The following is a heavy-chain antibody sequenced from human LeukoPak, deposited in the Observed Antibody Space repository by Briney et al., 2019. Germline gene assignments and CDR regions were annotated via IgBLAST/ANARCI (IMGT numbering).Heavy chain of an antibody. CDR1: GGTFSNYA. CDR2: IIPIFGTA. Sequence: GASEKVSCKASGGTFSNYAINWVRQAPGQGLEWMGGIIPIFGTANYAQKFQGRVTITADESTSTAYMELRSLKSEDTAVYYCARDWGMGPSSSWAWGQGTLVTVSS. V-gene: IGHV1-69*13. J-gene: IGHJ5*02. D-gene: IGHD6-13*01. CDR3: ARDWGMGPSSSWA.